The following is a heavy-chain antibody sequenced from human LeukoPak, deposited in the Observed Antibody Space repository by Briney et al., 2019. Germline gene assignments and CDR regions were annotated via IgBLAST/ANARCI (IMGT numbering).Heavy chain of an antibody. CDR1: GYTFTGYY. CDR2: INPNSGGT. Sequence: ASVKVSCKASGYTFTGYYMHWVRPAPGKGREWMGWINPNSGGTNYAQKFQGRVTMTRDTSISTAYMELSRMRSDDTAVYYCASLLDSSSWSMLAFDIWGQGSMLTAS. J-gene: IGHJ3*02. D-gene: IGHD6-13*01. CDR3: ASLLDSSSWSMLAFDI. V-gene: IGHV1-2*02.